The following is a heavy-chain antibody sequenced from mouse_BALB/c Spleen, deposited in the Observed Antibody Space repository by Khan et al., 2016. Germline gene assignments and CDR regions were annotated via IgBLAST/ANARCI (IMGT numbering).Heavy chain of an antibody. J-gene: IGHJ3*01. D-gene: IGHD1-2*01. Sequence: QVQLKESGPSLVQPSQSLSITCTVSGFSLTTYVVHWVRQSPGKGLEWLGVIWRGGNTDYNAAFMSRLRITKDNSKRQVFFKMNSLQADDTAIYYGAKVDYYGSDGAWFAYWGQGSLVTVSA. CDR1: GFSLTTYV. CDR3: AKVDYYGSDGAWFAY. CDR2: IWRGGNT. V-gene: IGHV2-5-1*01.